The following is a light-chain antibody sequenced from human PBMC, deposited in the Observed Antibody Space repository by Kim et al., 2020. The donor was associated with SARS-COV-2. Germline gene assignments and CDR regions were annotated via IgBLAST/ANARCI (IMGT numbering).Light chain of an antibody. CDR3: QQYGSAPDT. CDR1: QTARGNY. J-gene: IGKJ2*01. CDR2: GAS. V-gene: IGKV3-20*01. Sequence: EIVVTQSPSTLSLSPGAGATLSCRASQTARGNYVAWYQQRPGQAPRPLIYGASRRATDVPDRFSASGSGTDFTLTISRLETDDFGVYYCQQYGSAPDTFGQGTKLEI.